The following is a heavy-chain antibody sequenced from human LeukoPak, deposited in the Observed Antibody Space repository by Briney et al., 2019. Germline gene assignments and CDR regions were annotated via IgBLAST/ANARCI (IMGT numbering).Heavy chain of an antibody. CDR1: GDSISSYY. D-gene: IGHD3-22*01. CDR3: ARNNDYYSPFQH. CDR2: IYYSGST. J-gene: IGHJ1*01. V-gene: IGHV4-59*01. Sequence: PSETLSLTCTVSGDSISSYYWSWIRQPPGKGLEWIGYIYYSGSTNYNPSLKSRVTISVDTSKNQFSLKLSSVTAADTAVYYCARNNDYYSPFQHWGQGTLVTVSS.